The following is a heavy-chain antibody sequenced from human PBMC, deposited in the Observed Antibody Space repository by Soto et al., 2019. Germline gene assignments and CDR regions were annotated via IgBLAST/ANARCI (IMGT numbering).Heavy chain of an antibody. CDR2: IIPIFGTA. D-gene: IGHD3-22*01. Sequence: SVKVSCKASGGTFSSYAISWVRQAPGQGLEWMGGIIPIFGTANYAQKFQGRVTITADESTSTAYMELSSLRSEDTAVYYCARDLKRYYDSSGYGYYYYGMDVWGQGTTVPSP. J-gene: IGHJ6*02. CDR1: GGTFSSYA. V-gene: IGHV1-69*13. CDR3: ARDLKRYYDSSGYGYYYYGMDV.